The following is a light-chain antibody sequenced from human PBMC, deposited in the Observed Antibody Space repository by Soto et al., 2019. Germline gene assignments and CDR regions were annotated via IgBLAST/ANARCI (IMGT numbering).Light chain of an antibody. J-gene: IGKJ1*01. CDR3: QQWT. V-gene: IGKV1-5*03. Sequence: DIQMTQSPSTLSASVGDRVTITCRASQSISSWLAWYQQKPGKAPKVLIYKASSLESGVPSRFSGSGSGTEFTLTISSLQPDDFATYYCQQWTFGQGTKVEIK. CDR2: KAS. CDR1: QSISSW.